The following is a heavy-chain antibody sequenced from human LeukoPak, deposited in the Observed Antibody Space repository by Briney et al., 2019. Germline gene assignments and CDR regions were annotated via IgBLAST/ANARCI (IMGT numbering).Heavy chain of an antibody. CDR2: IYYSGST. CDR3: ARHLYSSGWPGYYYYYMDV. Sequence: SETLSLTCTVSGGSISSSSYYWGWIRQPPGKGLEWIGSIYYSGSTYYNPSLKSRVTISVDTSKNQFSLKLSSVTAADTAVYYCARHLYSSGWPGYYYYYMDVWGKGTTVTISS. J-gene: IGHJ6*03. CDR1: GGSISSSSYY. V-gene: IGHV4-39*01. D-gene: IGHD6-19*01.